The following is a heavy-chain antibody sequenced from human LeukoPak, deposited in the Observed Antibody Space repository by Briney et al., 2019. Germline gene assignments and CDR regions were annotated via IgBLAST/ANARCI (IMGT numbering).Heavy chain of an antibody. CDR1: GVSFNDYY. Sequence: KSSETLSLTCAVSGVSFNDYYWSWVRQTPGKGLEWIGEINHSGYTNDSPSLKSRVTISIDTSRNQFSLNLRSVTAADTGFYYCTRMITGHDYWGQGTLVTVSS. J-gene: IGHJ4*02. V-gene: IGHV4-34*01. CDR2: INHSGYT. D-gene: IGHD3-16*01. CDR3: TRMITGHDY.